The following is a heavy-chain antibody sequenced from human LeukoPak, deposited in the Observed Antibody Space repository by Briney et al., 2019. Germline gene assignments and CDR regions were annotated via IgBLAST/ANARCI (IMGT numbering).Heavy chain of an antibody. CDR3: ARGRPHGNDY. CDR2: IASDGSST. J-gene: IGHJ4*02. Sequence: PGGSLRLSCAASGFIVSSKDMNWVRQAPGKGLVWVSRIASDGSSTTYADSVKGRFSISRDNAKDTLYLQMNSLRVEDTAVYYCARGRPHGNDYWGQGTLVTVSS. D-gene: IGHD4-23*01. V-gene: IGHV3-74*01. CDR1: GFIVSSKD.